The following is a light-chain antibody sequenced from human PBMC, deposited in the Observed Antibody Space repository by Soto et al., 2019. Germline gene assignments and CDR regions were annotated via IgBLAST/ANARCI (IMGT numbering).Light chain of an antibody. J-gene: IGKJ3*01. V-gene: IGKV3-11*01. Sequence: EIVLTQSPATLSLSPGARATLSCRASQSVSSYLAWYQQKPGQAPRLLIYDASDRATGIPGRFSGSGSGTDFTLTISSLEPEDFAVYYCQQRSNWPPGVTFGPGTKVDIK. CDR2: DAS. CDR3: QQRSNWPPGVT. CDR1: QSVSSY.